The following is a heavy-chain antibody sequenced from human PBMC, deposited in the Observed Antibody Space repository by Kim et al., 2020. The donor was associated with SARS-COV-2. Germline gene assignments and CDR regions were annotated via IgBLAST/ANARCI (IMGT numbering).Heavy chain of an antibody. J-gene: IGHJ4*02. Sequence: GGSLRLSCTASGFTFGDYAMSWFRQAPGKGLEWVGVIRSKAYGGTTEYAATGKGRFTISRDDNKIIAYLQMNSLKTEDTSVYYCSRDGLGSGWYPIFDYWGQGTLVTVSS. CDR1: GFTFGDYA. CDR3: SRDGLGSGWYPIFDY. CDR2: IRSKAYGGTT. D-gene: IGHD6-19*01. V-gene: IGHV3-49*03.